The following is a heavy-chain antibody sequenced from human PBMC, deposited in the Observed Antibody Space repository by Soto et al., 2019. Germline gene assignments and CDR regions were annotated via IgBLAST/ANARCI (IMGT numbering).Heavy chain of an antibody. CDR1: GYTFTSYG. D-gene: IGHD3-3*01. CDR3: ARDLSITICDYYYYGMDV. CDR2: ISAYNGNT. J-gene: IGHJ6*02. Sequence: QVQLVQSGAEVKKPGASVKVSCKASGYTFTSYGISWVRQAPGQGLEWLGWISAYNGNTNYAQKLQCRVTMTTYTATSTAYMELRSLRSDDTAVYDCARDLSITICDYYYYGMDVWGQGTTVTVSS. V-gene: IGHV1-18*04.